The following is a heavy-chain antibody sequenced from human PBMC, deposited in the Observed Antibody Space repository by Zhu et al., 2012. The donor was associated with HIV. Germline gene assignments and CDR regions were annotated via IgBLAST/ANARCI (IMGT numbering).Heavy chain of an antibody. D-gene: IGHD2-15*01. Sequence: QVQLQQWGAGLLKPSETLSLTCAVYGGSFSGYYWSWIRQPPGKGLEWIGEINHSGSTNYNPSLKSRVTISVDTSKNQFSLKLSSVTAADTAVYYCARGGEVVAATSINFDYWGQGTLVTVSS. CDR3: ARGGEVVAATSINFDY. CDR1: GGSFSGYY. V-gene: IGHV4-34*01. J-gene: IGHJ4*02. CDR2: INHSGST.